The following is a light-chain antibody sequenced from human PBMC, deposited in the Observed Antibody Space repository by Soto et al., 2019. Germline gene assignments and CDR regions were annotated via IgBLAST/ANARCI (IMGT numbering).Light chain of an antibody. Sequence: DIQMTQSPSTLSASVGDRVTITCRASQSISSWLAWYQQKPGKAPKLLIYKASSLESGVPSRFSGSGSGTEFTLTISSLQPDDFGTYYCQHYNSYPWTFGQGTKVEIK. CDR3: QHYNSYPWT. CDR2: KAS. CDR1: QSISSW. V-gene: IGKV1-5*03. J-gene: IGKJ1*01.